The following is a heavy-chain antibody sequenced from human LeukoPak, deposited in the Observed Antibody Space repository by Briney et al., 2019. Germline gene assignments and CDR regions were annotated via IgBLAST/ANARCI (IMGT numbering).Heavy chain of an antibody. CDR3: ARDNSVRDEAWWFNP. CDR2: ISPSGGST. J-gene: IGHJ5*02. Sequence: ASVKVSCKAFGYTFTSNYMHWVRQAPGQGPEWMGVISPSGGSTTYAQKFQGRVTLTRDMSTRTDYLEVSSLRSEDTAVYYCARDNSVRDEAWWFNPWGQGTLVTVSS. V-gene: IGHV1-46*01. D-gene: IGHD5-24*01. CDR1: GYTFTSNY.